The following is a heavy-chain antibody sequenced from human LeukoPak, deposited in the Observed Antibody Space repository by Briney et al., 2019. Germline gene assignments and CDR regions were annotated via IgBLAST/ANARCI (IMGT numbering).Heavy chain of an antibody. CDR1: GYIFINYG. V-gene: IGHV1-18*01. CDR2: ISAYNGNP. D-gene: IGHD1-14*01. J-gene: IGHJ5*02. CDR3: ARDEGITKPNLFDP. Sequence: ASVTVSCTTSGYIFINYGISWVRQAPGQGLEWMGWISAYNGNPNYAQTLLGRVTMTTDTSTNTAYMELRSLRFDDTAVYYCARDEGITKPNLFDPWGQGTLVTVSS.